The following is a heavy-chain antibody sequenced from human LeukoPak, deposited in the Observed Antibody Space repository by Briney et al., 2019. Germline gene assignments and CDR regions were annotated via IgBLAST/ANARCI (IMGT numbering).Heavy chain of an antibody. D-gene: IGHD3-3*01. CDR3: ARGDRITIFGVVIKARYFQH. J-gene: IGHJ1*01. CDR1: GFTFSSYW. V-gene: IGHV3-74*01. CDR2: INSDGSST. Sequence: GGSLRLSCAASGFTFSSYWMHWVRHAPGKGLVWVSRINSDGSSTIYADSVKGRFTISRDNAKNTLYLQMNSLRAEDTAVYYCARGDRITIFGVVIKARYFQHWGQGTLVTVSS.